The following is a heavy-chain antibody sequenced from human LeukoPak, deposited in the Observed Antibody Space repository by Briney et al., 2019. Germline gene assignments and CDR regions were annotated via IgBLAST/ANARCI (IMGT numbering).Heavy chain of an antibody. J-gene: IGHJ4*01. CDR1: GFTFSSYA. Sequence: GGSLRLSCAASGFTFSSYAMSWVRQAPGKGLEWVSGISGSGGGTYYADSEKGRFSISRDNSKNTLYLQMNSLEAEDTAVYYCAKGGDYGGNRRPFDYWGQGTLVTVSS. D-gene: IGHD4-23*01. CDR2: ISGSGGGT. CDR3: AKGGDYGGNRRPFDY. V-gene: IGHV3-23*01.